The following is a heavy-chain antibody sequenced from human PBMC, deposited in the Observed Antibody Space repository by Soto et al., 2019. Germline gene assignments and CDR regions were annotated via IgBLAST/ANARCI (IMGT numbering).Heavy chain of an antibody. D-gene: IGHD1-7*01. J-gene: IGHJ5*02. V-gene: IGHV3-33*01. CDR1: GFTFSSYG. Sequence: QVQLVESGGGVVQPGRSLRLSCAASGFTFSSYGMHWVRQAPGKGLEWVAVIWYDGSNKYYADSVKGRFTISRDNSKNTLYLQMNSLRAEDTAVYYCARESLELRGDWFDPWGQGTLVTVSS. CDR3: ARESLELRGDWFDP. CDR2: IWYDGSNK.